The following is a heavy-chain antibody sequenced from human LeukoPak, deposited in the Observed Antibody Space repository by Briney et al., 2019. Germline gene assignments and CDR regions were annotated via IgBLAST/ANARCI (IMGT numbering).Heavy chain of an antibody. J-gene: IGHJ4*02. CDR3: ARGPGCISTSCPYYFDY. CDR1: GYTFTNYD. CDR2: INPNSGNT. D-gene: IGHD2-2*01. V-gene: IGHV1-8*03. Sequence: ASVKVSCKASGYTFTNYDINWVRQATGQGLEWMGWINPNSGNTGYAQKFQGRVTITRNTSISTAYMELSSLRSEDTAVYYCARGPGCISTSCPYYFDYWGQGTVVTVSS.